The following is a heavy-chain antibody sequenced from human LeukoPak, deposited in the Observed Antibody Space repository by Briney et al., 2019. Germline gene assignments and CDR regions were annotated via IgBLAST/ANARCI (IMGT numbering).Heavy chain of an antibody. CDR1: GDSLSSGY. D-gene: IGHD2-15*01. V-gene: IGHV4-4*09. CDR2: IYDSGMT. CDR3: AGRGHRYSRD. J-gene: IGHJ1*01. Sequence: SETLSLTCTVSGDSLSSGYWDWFRQPPGKGLEWIGYIYDSGMTDYTPSLKNRLTLSLDTSKNQFPLKLSPLTAADTAVYYCAGRGHRYSRDWGQGILVTVSS.